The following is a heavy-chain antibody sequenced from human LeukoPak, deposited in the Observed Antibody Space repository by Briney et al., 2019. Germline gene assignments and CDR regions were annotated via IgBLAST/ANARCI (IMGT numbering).Heavy chain of an antibody. J-gene: IGHJ4*02. CDR1: GGSFSGYY. CDR2: INHSGST. CDR3: ARGGFGVGY. D-gene: IGHD3-10*01. Sequence: SETPSLTCAVYGGSFSGYYWSWIRQPPGKGLEWIGEINHSGSTNYNPSLKSRVTISVDTSKNQFSLKLSSVTAADTAVYYCARGGFGVGYWGQGTLVTVSS. V-gene: IGHV4-34*01.